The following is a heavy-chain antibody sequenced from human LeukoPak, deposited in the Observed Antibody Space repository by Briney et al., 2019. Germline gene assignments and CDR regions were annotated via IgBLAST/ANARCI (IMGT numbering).Heavy chain of an antibody. Sequence: GGSLRLSCAASGFDFSDYAMNWVRQAPGKGLEWVSGITGNNGTTYYADSVEGRFTISRDNSKNTLYLQMNSLRAEDTAVYYCARDHDMVRGVITNWGQGTLVTVSS. CDR2: ITGNNGTT. CDR3: ARDHDMVRGVITN. CDR1: GFDFSDYA. D-gene: IGHD3-10*01. V-gene: IGHV3-23*01. J-gene: IGHJ4*02.